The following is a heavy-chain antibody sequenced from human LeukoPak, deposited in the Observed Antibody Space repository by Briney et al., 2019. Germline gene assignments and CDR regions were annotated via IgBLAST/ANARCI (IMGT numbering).Heavy chain of an antibody. CDR1: GGSVSSGISY. J-gene: IGHJ4*02. CDR3: ARDGMGRNFDY. D-gene: IGHD1-14*01. CDR2: ISDSGGS. Sequence: SETLSLTCSVSGGSVSSGISYWSWIRQPPGEGLEWIAYISDSGGSDYNPSLRGRVTISLDTSKNQFSLKLSSVTAADTAVYYCARDGMGRNFDYWGQGTLVTVSS. V-gene: IGHV4-61*01.